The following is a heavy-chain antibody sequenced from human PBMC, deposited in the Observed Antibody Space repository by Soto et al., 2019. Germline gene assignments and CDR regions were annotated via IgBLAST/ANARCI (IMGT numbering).Heavy chain of an antibody. CDR1: GGTFSSYA. Sequence: QVQLVQSGAEVKKPGSSVKVSCKASGGTFSSYAISWVRQAPGQGLEWMGGIIPIFGTANYAQKFQGWVTMTRDTSISTAYMELSRLRSDDTAVYYCVRAGTVKSGNYYYYGMDVWGQGTTVTVSS. J-gene: IGHJ6*02. CDR2: IIPIFGTA. D-gene: IGHD4-4*01. V-gene: IGHV1-69*06. CDR3: VRAGTVKSGNYYYYGMDV.